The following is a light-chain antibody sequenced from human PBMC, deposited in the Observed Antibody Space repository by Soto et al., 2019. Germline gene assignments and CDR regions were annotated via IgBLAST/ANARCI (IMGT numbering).Light chain of an antibody. Sequence: DIHLTQSPSTLSASVGDRVTITCRASQDVSHWLAWYQQKPGKAPKLLIYKASSLEGGVPSRFSGRGSGTEFTLSIRDLQPDDFATYYCQQYDSYSYTFGQGTRLEIK. V-gene: IGKV1-5*03. CDR2: KAS. CDR3: QQYDSYSYT. CDR1: QDVSHW. J-gene: IGKJ5*01.